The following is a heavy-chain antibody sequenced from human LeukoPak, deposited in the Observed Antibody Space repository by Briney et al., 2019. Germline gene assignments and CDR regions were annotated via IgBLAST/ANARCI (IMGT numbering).Heavy chain of an antibody. CDR3: ARGLSGYASSLGY. CDR2: ISSSGSTI. V-gene: IGHV3-48*03. Sequence: GGSLRLSCAASGFTFSSYEMNWVRQAPGKGLEWVSYISSSGSTIYYADSVKGRFTISRDNAKNSLYLQMNSLRAEDTAVYYCARGLSGYASSLGYWGQGTLVTVSS. J-gene: IGHJ4*02. CDR1: GFTFSSYE. D-gene: IGHD6-6*01.